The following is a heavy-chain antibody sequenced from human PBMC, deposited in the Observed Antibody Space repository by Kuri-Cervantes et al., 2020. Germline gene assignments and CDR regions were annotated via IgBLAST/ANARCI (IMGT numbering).Heavy chain of an antibody. Sequence: SVKVSCKASGGTFSSYAISWVRQAPGQGLEWMGGIIPFFGTANYAQKFQGRVTITTDESTSTAYLELSSLRSEDTAVYYCARGGRPKGYMDVWGKGTTVTVSS. V-gene: IGHV1-69*05. CDR1: GGTFSSYA. CDR2: IIPFFGTA. CDR3: ARGGRPKGYMDV. J-gene: IGHJ6*03.